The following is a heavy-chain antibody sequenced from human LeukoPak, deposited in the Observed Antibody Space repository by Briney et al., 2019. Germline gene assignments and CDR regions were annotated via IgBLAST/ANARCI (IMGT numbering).Heavy chain of an antibody. D-gene: IGHD6-13*01. Sequence: GGSLRLSCAASGFNFDDYAMHWVRQAPGKGLEWVSLITWDGFTTYYADSVKGRFTISRDNSKNSLYLQMNSLGGDDTAFYYCAKGVAGQQRGFDYWGQGTLVTVSS. CDR3: AKGVAGQQRGFDY. CDR1: GFNFDDYA. V-gene: IGHV3-43D*04. J-gene: IGHJ4*02. CDR2: ITWDGFTT.